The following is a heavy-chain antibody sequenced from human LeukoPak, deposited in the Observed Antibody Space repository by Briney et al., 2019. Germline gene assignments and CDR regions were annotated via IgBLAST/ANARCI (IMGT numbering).Heavy chain of an antibody. D-gene: IGHD6-13*01. Sequence: PSETLSLTCAVYGGSFSGYYWSWIRQTPGKGLEWIGEINHSGSTNYNPSLKSRVTISVDTSKNQFSLKLSSVTAADTAVYYCARDPIAAAGQVIDYWGQGTLVTVSS. CDR2: INHSGST. V-gene: IGHV4-34*01. J-gene: IGHJ4*02. CDR1: GGSFSGYY. CDR3: ARDPIAAAGQVIDY.